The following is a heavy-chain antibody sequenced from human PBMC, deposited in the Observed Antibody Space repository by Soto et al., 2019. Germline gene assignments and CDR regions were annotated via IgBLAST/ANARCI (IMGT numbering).Heavy chain of an antibody. Sequence: SETLSLTCDVSGGSISSRIWWNWVRQPPGKGLEWIGEMYHSGTTNYNPSLKSRVTISMDKSKNQFSLKLSSVTAADTAVYYCATVAETSGPPTFGNWGQGTLVTVSS. J-gene: IGHJ4*02. CDR1: GGSISSRIW. CDR2: MYHSGTT. D-gene: IGHD6-13*01. V-gene: IGHV4-4*02. CDR3: ATVAETSGPPTFGN.